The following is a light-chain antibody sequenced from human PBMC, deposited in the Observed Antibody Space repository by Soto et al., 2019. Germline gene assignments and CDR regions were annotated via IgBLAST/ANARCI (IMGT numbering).Light chain of an antibody. CDR3: QSYDSSRSGVV. CDR1: SSNIGAGYD. J-gene: IGLJ2*01. V-gene: IGLV1-40*01. Sequence: QSVLTQPPSVSGSPGQRVTISCTGSSSNIGAGYDVHWYQQLPGTAPKLLIYGNSNRPSGVPDRFSGSKSGTSAALAITGRQADEEADYYCQSYDSSRSGVVFGGGTKLTVL. CDR2: GNS.